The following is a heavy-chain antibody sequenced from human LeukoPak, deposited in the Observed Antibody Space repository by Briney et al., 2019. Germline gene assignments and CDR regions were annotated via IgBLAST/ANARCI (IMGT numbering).Heavy chain of an antibody. V-gene: IGHV4-30-4*01. CDR2: IYYSGST. CDR1: GGSISSGDYY. J-gene: IGHJ5*02. Sequence: SETLSLTCTVSGGSISSGDYYWSWIRQPPGKGLEWIGYIYYSGSTYYSPSLKSRVTISVDTSKNQFSLKLSSVTAADTAVYYCAREEGDNWFDPWGQGTLVTVSS. CDR3: AREEGDNWFDP.